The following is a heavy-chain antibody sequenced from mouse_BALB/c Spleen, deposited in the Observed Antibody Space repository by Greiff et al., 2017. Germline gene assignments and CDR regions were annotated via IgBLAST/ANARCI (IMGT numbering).Heavy chain of an antibody. CDR3: VRDRGWFAY. Sequence: QVQLQQSGPGLVAPSQSLSITCTVSGFSLTSYDISWIRQPPGKGLEWLGVIWTGGGTNYNSAFMSRLSISKDNSKSQVFLKMNSLQTDDTAIYYCVRDRGWFAYWGQGTLVTVSA. J-gene: IGHJ3*01. CDR2: IWTGGGT. CDR1: GFSLTSYD. D-gene: IGHD3-1*01. V-gene: IGHV2-9-2*01.